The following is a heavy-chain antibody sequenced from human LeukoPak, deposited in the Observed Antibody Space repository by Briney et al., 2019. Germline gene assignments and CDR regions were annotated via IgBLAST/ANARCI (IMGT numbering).Heavy chain of an antibody. D-gene: IGHD2-15*01. V-gene: IGHV3-7*01. CDR2: IKNDGSER. CDR3: GRVISGAIDY. J-gene: IGHJ4*02. CDR1: GFTFGVYS. Sequence: PGGSLGLSCAASGFTFGVYSISWVRRPPGKGREWVANIKNDGSERFYVDSVKGRFTISKDNAENSMYLQTSSLSAEDTAVYYCGRVISGAIDYWGQGTLVTVSS.